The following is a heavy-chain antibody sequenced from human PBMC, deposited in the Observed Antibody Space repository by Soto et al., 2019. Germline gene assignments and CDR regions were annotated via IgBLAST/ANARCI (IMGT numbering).Heavy chain of an antibody. Sequence: SLRLSCAASGLTFRSYWMHWVRQAPGEGLVWVSRINTDGSNAMYVDSVKGRFTISRDNSKNTLYLQMNSLRAEDTAVYYCAKDKYSRDAFDIWGQVTMVTVSS. J-gene: IGHJ3*02. CDR2: INTDGSNA. D-gene: IGHD6-6*01. CDR1: GLTFRSYW. V-gene: IGHV3-74*03. CDR3: AKDKYSRDAFDI.